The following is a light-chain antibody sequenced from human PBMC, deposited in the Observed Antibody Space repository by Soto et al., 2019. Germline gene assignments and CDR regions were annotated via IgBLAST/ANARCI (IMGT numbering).Light chain of an antibody. CDR2: GAS. J-gene: IGKJ4*01. V-gene: IGKV3-20*01. CDR1: QSVNSNY. CDR3: KQYGSSLT. Sequence: VLTQSPGTLSLSPGDSATLSCRASQSVNSNYLAWYQQKPGQAPRLLIHGASIRATGIQDSFSGSGSGTDSTLSISRLEPEDFAVYYCKQYGSSLTCGGGTKVDIK.